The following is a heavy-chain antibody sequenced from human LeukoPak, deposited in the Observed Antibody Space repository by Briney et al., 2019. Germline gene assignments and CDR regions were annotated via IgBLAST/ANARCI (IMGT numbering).Heavy chain of an antibody. Sequence: PSETLSLTCTVSGGSISSSSYYWGWIRQPPGKGLEWIGEINHSGSTNYNPSLKSRVTISVDTSKNQFSLKLSSVTAADTAVYYCARGSNPVFGVVIRKSNWFDPWGQGTLVTVSS. CDR3: ARGSNPVFGVVIRKSNWFDP. V-gene: IGHV4-39*07. D-gene: IGHD3-3*01. CDR2: INHSGST. CDR1: GGSISSSSYY. J-gene: IGHJ5*02.